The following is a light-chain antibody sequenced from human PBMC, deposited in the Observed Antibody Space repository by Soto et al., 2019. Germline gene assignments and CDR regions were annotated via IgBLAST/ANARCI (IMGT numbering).Light chain of an antibody. Sequence: DIQMTQSPSSLSASVGDRVTITCRASQSITIYLNWYQQKPGEAPNLLIFGASTLQSGVPARFSGSGSGTEFTLTISSLQPEDFATYYCQQLNSYPSITFGQGTRLEIK. J-gene: IGKJ5*01. V-gene: IGKV1-9*01. CDR3: QQLNSYPSIT. CDR1: QSITIY. CDR2: GAS.